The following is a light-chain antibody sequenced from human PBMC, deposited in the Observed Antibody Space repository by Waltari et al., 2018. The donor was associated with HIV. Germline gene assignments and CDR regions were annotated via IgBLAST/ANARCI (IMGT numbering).Light chain of an antibody. J-gene: IGKJ1*01. Sequence: EIVLTQSPGTLSSSPGESVTLSCRASQTISSSKLAWYQQRPGQAPRLVIFDASTRAIGIPDRFSGSGSGTDFALTISRLEPEDFATYYCQQYANSPRTFGQGTKVEVK. V-gene: IGKV3-20*01. CDR2: DAS. CDR3: QQYANSPRT. CDR1: QTISSSK.